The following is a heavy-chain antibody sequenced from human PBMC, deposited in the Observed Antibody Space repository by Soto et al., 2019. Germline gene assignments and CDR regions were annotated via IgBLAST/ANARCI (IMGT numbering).Heavy chain of an antibody. D-gene: IGHD5-12*01. CDR2: SIPIFGTA. Sequence: QVQLVQSGAEVKKPGSSVKVSCKASGGTFNNYPITWVRQAPGQGLEWMGGSIPIFGTANYAQKFQGRVTISVDESTSTASMELSSLRAEDTAVYYCARGRGYSGDDHYYYFDMDVWGQGTTVTVSS. CDR1: GGTFNNYP. J-gene: IGHJ6*02. CDR3: ARGRGYSGDDHYYYFDMDV. V-gene: IGHV1-69*01.